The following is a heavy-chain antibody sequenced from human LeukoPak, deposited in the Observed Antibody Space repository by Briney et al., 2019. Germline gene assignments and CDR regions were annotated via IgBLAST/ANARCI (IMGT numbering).Heavy chain of an antibody. D-gene: IGHD3-16*02. CDR3: AKDSVWGSYRPTQIDY. Sequence: GGSLRLSCAASGFTFSSYWMSWVRQAPGKGLEWVSAISGSGGSTYYADSVKGRFTISRDNSKNTLYLQMNSLRAEDQAVYYCAKDSVWGSYRPTQIDYWGQGPRVTVSS. CDR2: ISGSGGST. CDR1: GFTFSSYW. J-gene: IGHJ4*02. V-gene: IGHV3-23*01.